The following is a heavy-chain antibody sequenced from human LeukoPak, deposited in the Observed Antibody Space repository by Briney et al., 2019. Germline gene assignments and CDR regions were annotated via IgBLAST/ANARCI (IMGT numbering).Heavy chain of an antibody. V-gene: IGHV1-8*01. CDR3: SRGSMLGRIGGCWYSF. J-gene: IGHJ4*02. CDR2: MNPNSGNT. D-gene: IGHD2-15*01. Sequence: GASVKVSCKASGYTFTSYDIHWVRQATGQGLEWMGRMNPNSGNTGYSQKFQGRVTMTRNTSISTAYMELSSLRSEDTAVYYCSRGSMLGRIGGCWYSFWGQGTLVSVSS. CDR1: GYTFTSYD.